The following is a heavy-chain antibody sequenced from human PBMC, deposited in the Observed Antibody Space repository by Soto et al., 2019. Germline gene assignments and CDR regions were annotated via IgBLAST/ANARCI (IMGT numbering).Heavy chain of an antibody. D-gene: IGHD6-19*01. J-gene: IGHJ4*02. CDR2: ITSDGSTT. Sequence: EVQLLESGGGLVQPGGSLRLSCVVSGFTFSNYAMSWVRKTPGKGLEWVSGITSDGSTTWYADFVEGRFTISRDNSNNTVYLQLNSPRGEDAAVYFCAKGGSSGWPGGEDFWGQGTMVTVSS. CDR3: AKGGSSGWPGGEDF. CDR1: GFTFSNYA. V-gene: IGHV3-23*01.